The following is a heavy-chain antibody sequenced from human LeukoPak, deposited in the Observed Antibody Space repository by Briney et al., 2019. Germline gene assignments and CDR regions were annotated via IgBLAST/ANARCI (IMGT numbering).Heavy chain of an antibody. J-gene: IGHJ3*02. CDR1: GFTVSSNY. V-gene: IGHV3-53*05. D-gene: IGHD2-21*02. CDR3: ARGTDYCGSDCYPDDAFGI. Sequence: GGSLRLSCAASGFTVSSNYMSWVRQAPGKGLEWVSVIYSGGSTYYADSVKGRFTISRDNSKNTLYLQMGSLRAEDMAVYYCARGTDYCGSDCYPDDAFGIWGQGTMVTVSS. CDR2: IYSGGST.